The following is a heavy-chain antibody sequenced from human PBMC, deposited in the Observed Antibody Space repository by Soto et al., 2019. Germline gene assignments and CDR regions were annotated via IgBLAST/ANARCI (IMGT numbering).Heavy chain of an antibody. CDR2: IYPGDSDT. D-gene: IGHD6-19*01. CDR3: ARPREAGKYYYGVDV. Sequence: GESLKISCKGSGYSFTSYWISWVRQMPGKGLEWMGIIYPGDSDTRYSPYFQGQVTISADKSISTAYLQWSSLKASDTAMYYCARPREAGKYYYGVDVWGQGTTVTVSS. CDR1: GYSFTSYW. J-gene: IGHJ6*02. V-gene: IGHV5-51*01.